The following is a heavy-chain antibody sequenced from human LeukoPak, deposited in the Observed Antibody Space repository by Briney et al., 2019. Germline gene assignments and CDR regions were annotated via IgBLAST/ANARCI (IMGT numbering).Heavy chain of an antibody. CDR1: GGSFSGYY. V-gene: IGHV4-34*01. CDR2: INHSGST. Sequence: SETLSLTCAVYGGSFSGYYWSWIRQPPGKGLEWIGEINHSGSTNYNPSLKSRVTISVDTSKNQFSLKLSSVTAADTAVYYCARDLPLLYSSSWYTFYYHGMDVWGQGTTVTVSS. J-gene: IGHJ6*02. CDR3: ARDLPLLYSSSWYTFYYHGMDV. D-gene: IGHD6-13*01.